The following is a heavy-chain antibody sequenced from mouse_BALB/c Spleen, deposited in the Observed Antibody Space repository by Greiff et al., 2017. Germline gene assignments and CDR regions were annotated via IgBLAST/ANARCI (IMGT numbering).Heavy chain of an antibody. CDR3: ARQALTGTRNYAMDY. D-gene: IGHD4-1*01. CDR1: GFTFSSYG. CDR2: ISSGGSYT. V-gene: IGHV5-6*01. J-gene: IGHJ4*01. Sequence: VQLKQSGGDLVKPGGSLKLSCAASGFTFSSYGMSWVRQTPDKRLEWVATISSGGSYTYYPDSVKGRFTISRDNAKNTLYLQMSSLKSEDTAMYYCARQALTGTRNYAMDYWGQGTSVTVSS.